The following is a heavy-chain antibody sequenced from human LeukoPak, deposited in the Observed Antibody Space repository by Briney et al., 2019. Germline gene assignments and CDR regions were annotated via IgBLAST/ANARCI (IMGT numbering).Heavy chain of an antibody. CDR1: GASITNYY. V-gene: IGHV4-59*01. J-gene: IGHJ4*02. Sequence: PETLSLTCNVSGASITNYYWNFIRQSPGKGLEWIGYIYYGGSIDYNPSLKSRVTISTDTSKNQFSLKLTSVTAADTAVYYCARGNLDSLTGDEYFDYWGQGTLITVSS. CDR2: IYYGGSI. D-gene: IGHD7-27*01. CDR3: ARGNLDSLTGDEYFDY.